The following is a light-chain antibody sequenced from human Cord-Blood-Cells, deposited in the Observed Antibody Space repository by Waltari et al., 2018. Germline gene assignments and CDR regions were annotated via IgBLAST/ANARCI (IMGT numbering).Light chain of an antibody. CDR2: DAS. CDR1: QDISNY. CDR3: QQYDNLPYT. Sequence: DIQMTQSPSSLSASVGDRVTITCQASQDISNYLNWYKQKPGKAPKLLIYDASNLETGVPSRFSRSGSGTDFTFTISSLQPEDIATYYCQQYDNLPYTFGQGTKLEIK. V-gene: IGKV1-33*01. J-gene: IGKJ2*01.